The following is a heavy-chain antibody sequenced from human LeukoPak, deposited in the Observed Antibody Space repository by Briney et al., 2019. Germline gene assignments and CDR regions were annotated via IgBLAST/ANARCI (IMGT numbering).Heavy chain of an antibody. CDR1: GGSISSYY. CDR3: ATSGSYSTGHFDH. CDR2: IYTSGST. J-gene: IGHJ4*02. Sequence: PSETLSLTCTVSGGSISSYYWSWIRQPAGKGLEWIGRIYTSGSTNYNPSLKSRVTISVDTSKNQFSLKLSSVTAADTAVYYCATSGSYSTGHFDHWGQGTLVTVSS. V-gene: IGHV4-4*07. D-gene: IGHD1-26*01.